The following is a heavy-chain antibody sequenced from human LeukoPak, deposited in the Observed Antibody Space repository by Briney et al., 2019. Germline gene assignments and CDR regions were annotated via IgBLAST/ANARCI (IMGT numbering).Heavy chain of an antibody. Sequence: EASVKVSCKASGRTLSSYAISWVRQAPGQGLEWMGGIIPIFGTANYAQKFQGRVTITADESTSTAYMELSSLRSEDTAVYYCARDRESPSSGWYVPPGMDVWGQGTTVTVSS. CDR2: IIPIFGTA. D-gene: IGHD6-19*01. J-gene: IGHJ6*02. V-gene: IGHV1-69*13. CDR1: GRTLSSYA. CDR3: ARDRESPSSGWYVPPGMDV.